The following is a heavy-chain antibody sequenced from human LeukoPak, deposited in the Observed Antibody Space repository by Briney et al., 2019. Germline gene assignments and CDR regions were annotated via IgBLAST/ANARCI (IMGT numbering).Heavy chain of an antibody. CDR2: INPNSGGT. CDR1: GYTFTGYY. V-gene: IGHV1-2*02. J-gene: IGHJ6*02. CDR3: ARVSLRYFDWLPSYYYYYGMDV. D-gene: IGHD3-9*01. Sequence: ASVKVSCKASGYTFTGYYMHWVRQALGQGLEWMGWINPNSGGTNYAQKFQGRVTMTRNTSISTAYMELSSLRSEDTAVYYCARVSLRYFDWLPSYYYYYGMDVWGQGTTVTVSS.